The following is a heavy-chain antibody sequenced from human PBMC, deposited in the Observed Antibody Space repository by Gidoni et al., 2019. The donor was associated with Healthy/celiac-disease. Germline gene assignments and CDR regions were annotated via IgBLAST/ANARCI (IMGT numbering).Heavy chain of an antibody. CDR3: ARVDGPKTLYNWFDP. Sequence: QVQLQESGPGLVKPSETLSLTCTVSGGSISSYYWSWIRQPPGKGLGWIGYIYYSGSTNYNPSLKSRVTISVDTSKNQFSLKLSSVTAADTAVYYCARVDGPKTLYNWFDPWGQGTLVTVSS. CDR1: GGSISSYY. CDR2: IYYSGST. J-gene: IGHJ5*02. V-gene: IGHV4-59*01.